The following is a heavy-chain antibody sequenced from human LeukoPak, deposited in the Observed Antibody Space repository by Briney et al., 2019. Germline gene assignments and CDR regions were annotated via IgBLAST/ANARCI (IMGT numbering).Heavy chain of an antibody. Sequence: PGGSLRLSCAASGFTFSSYSMSWVRQAPGKGLGWVSSISSSSSYIYYADSVKGRFTISRDNAKNSLYLQMNSLRAEDTAVYYCARLGYCSSTSCPRAFGIWGQGTMVTVSS. J-gene: IGHJ3*02. CDR2: ISSSSSYI. CDR3: ARLGYCSSTSCPRAFGI. V-gene: IGHV3-21*01. CDR1: GFTFSSYS. D-gene: IGHD2-2*01.